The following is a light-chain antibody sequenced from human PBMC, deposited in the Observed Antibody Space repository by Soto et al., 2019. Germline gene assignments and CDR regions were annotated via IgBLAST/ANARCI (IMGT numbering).Light chain of an antibody. V-gene: IGKV3-15*01. CDR2: GAS. CDR3: QHYTNWPPWP. CDR1: QSVSSN. Sequence: ETGITPTPSTLSVSPGERATISCRASQSVSSNLAWYQQKPGQAPRLLIYGASIRATGIPARFSGSGSGTEFTLTISSLQSEDFAVYYCQHYTNWPPWPFGQGAKVDIK. J-gene: IGKJ1*01.